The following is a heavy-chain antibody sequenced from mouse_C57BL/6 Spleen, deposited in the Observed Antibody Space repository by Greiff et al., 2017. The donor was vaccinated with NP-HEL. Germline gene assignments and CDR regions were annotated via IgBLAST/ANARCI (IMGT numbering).Heavy chain of an antibody. CDR3: ARQGYGSRYFDV. CDR2: ISSGGSYT. D-gene: IGHD1-1*01. Sequence: EVMLVESGGGLVKPGGSLKLSCAASGFTFSSYGMSWVRQTPDKRLEWVATISSGGSYTYYPDSVKGRFTISRDNAKNTLYLQMSSLKSEDTAMYYCARQGYGSRYFDVWGTGTTVTVSS. V-gene: IGHV5-6*03. CDR1: GFTFSSYG. J-gene: IGHJ1*03.